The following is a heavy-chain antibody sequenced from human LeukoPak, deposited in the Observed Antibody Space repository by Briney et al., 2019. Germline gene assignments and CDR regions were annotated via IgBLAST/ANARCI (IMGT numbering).Heavy chain of an antibody. Sequence: GGSLRLSCAGSGFTFSRYAMHWVRQAPGKGLEHVSGISSDGRRTYYADSVKGRITISRDNSKHTLYLQMGSLRPEDMAVYHCARQPDDFSGWNNGQDFFDYWGQGTLVTVSS. CDR3: ARQPDDFSGWNNGQDFFDY. CDR1: GFTFSRYA. CDR2: ISSDGRRT. V-gene: IGHV3-64*02. D-gene: IGHD6-19*01. J-gene: IGHJ4*02.